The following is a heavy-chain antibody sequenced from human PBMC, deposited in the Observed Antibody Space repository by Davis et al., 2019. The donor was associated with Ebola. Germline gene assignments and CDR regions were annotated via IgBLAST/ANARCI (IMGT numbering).Heavy chain of an antibody. V-gene: IGHV3-73*01. CDR2: IRSKANSYAT. CDR3: SGSGGSNDY. D-gene: IGHD1-26*01. Sequence: GESLKISCAASGFTFSGSAMHWVRQASGKGLEWVGRIRSKANSYATAYAASVKGRFTISRDDSKNTAYLQMNSLNTEDTAVYYCSGSGGSNDYWGQGTLVTVSS. CDR1: GFTFSGSA. J-gene: IGHJ4*02.